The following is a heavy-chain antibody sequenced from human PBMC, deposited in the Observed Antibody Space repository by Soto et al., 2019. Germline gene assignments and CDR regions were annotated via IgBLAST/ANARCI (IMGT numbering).Heavy chain of an antibody. CDR1: GGTFSTYS. Sequence: SVKVSCKASGGTFSTYSISWVRQAPGQGLEWMGGSIPIFGTANYAQKFQGRVTITADESTSTAYMELSSLRSEDTAVYYCARGGQHPKPSYYYNIDVWGQGXTVTVSS. CDR3: ARGGQHPKPSYYYNIDV. CDR2: SIPIFGTA. V-gene: IGHV1-69*13. J-gene: IGHJ6*02. D-gene: IGHD6-13*01.